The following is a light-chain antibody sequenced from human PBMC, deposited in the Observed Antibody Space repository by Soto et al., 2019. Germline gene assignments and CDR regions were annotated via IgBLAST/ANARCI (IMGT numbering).Light chain of an antibody. CDR2: DTS. V-gene: IGKV3-20*01. CDR1: QSLANSF. CDR3: QQYGTSEII. J-gene: IGKJ5*01. Sequence: EFVLTQSPGTLSLSPGERATLSCRASQSLANSFIAWYQQKPGQAPRLLIYDTSSRASGIPDRFSGSGSGTDFTLTISRLETEDLEVFYCQQYGTSEIIFGQGTRLEIK.